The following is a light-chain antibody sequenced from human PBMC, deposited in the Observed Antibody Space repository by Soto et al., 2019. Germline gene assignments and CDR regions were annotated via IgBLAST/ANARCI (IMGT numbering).Light chain of an antibody. J-gene: IGKJ1*01. CDR3: QHYGTTSAT. CDR2: GAS. CDR1: HVVIANF. Sequence: VLTKSPATLCLSPWPRATVSCRASHVVIANFLAWYQQKPGQAPRLLIHGASTRATGIPDRFSGSGSGTDFTLTINRLEPEDSAVYFCQHYGTTSATFGQGTKVDIK. V-gene: IGKV3-20*01.